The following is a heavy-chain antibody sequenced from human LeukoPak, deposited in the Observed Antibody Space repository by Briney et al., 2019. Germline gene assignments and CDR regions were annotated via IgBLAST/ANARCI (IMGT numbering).Heavy chain of an antibody. CDR2: ISSSGSTI. V-gene: IGHV3-48*03. CDR1: GFTFSSYE. D-gene: IGHD5-24*01. J-gene: IGHJ4*02. CDR3: ASSVEMATLDC. Sequence: GGSLRLSCAASGFTFSSYEMNWVRQAPGKGLEWVSYISSSGSTIYYADSVKGRFTISRDNAKNSLYLQMNSLRAEDTAVYYCASSVEMATLDCWGQGTLVTVSS.